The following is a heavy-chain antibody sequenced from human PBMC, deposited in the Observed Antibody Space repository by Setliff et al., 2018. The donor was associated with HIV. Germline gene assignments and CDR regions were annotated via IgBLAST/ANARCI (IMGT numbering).Heavy chain of an antibody. CDR3: ARSGLVYDDVLTGPPTDY. J-gene: IGHJ4*02. CDR2: LNAGYGNT. D-gene: IGHD3-9*01. CDR1: GYTFSNHT. Sequence: GPSVKVSCKASGYTFSNHTIHWVRQAPGKRPEWMGWLNAGYGNTKYSQKLQGRVTITRDISASTAYMELSSLRSEDTAVYYCARSGLVYDDVLTGPPTDYWGQGTLVTVSS. V-gene: IGHV1-3*01.